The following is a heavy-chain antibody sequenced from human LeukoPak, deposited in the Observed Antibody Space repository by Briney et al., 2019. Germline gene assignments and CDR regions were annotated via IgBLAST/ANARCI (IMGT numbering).Heavy chain of an antibody. Sequence: GGSLRLSCAASGFTLSNYGMHWVRQAPGKGLEWVAIISSDGSNKYSADSVKGRFTISRDNAENSLFLQMSSLRDEDTAVYYCARIRSGYYSDYWGQGTLVTVSS. CDR1: GFTLSNYG. CDR3: ARIRSGYYSDY. CDR2: ISSDGSNK. V-gene: IGHV3-30*03. J-gene: IGHJ4*02. D-gene: IGHD3-22*01.